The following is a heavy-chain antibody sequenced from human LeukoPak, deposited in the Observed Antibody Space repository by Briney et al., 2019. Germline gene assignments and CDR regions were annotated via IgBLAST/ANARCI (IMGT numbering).Heavy chain of an antibody. J-gene: IGHJ4*02. V-gene: IGHV4-34*01. CDR3: SRGTDAYKCGNS. CDR2: IHYSGRI. CDR1: GGSFSGYY. Sequence: SETLSLTCAVYGGSFSGYYWTWIRQPPGKGLEWIGEIHYSGRINYNPSLKSRVTISADTSNNYFSLKMNSVTAADTAVYYCSRGTDAYKCGNSWGQGTLVTVSS. D-gene: IGHD5-24*01.